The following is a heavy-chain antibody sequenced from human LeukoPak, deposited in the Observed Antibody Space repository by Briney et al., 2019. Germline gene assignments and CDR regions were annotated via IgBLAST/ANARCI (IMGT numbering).Heavy chain of an antibody. CDR1: GGTFSSYA. CDR2: IIPILGIA. V-gene: IGHV1-69*04. J-gene: IGHJ4*02. CDR3: ASPPYYYDSSGYYF. D-gene: IGHD3-22*01. Sequence: ASVKVSCKASGGTFSSYAISWVRQAPGQGLEWMGRIIPILGIANYAQKFQGRVTITADKSTSTAYMELSSLRSEDTAVYYCASPPYYYDSSGYYFWGQGTLVTVSS.